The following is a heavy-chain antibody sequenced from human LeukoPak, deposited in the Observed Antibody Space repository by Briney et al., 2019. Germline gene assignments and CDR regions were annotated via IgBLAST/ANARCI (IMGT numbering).Heavy chain of an antibody. CDR2: IYYSGST. J-gene: IGHJ6*02. D-gene: IGHD3-3*01. CDR3: ASSRDYDFWSGYNYYYYGMDV. Sequence: SETLSLTCTVSGGSISSSSYYWGWIRQPPGKGLEWIGSIYYSGSTYYNPSLKSRVTISVDTSKNQFSLKLSSVTAADTAVYYCASSRDYDFWSGYNYYYYGMDVWGQGTTVTVSS. CDR1: GGSISSSSYY. V-gene: IGHV4-39*01.